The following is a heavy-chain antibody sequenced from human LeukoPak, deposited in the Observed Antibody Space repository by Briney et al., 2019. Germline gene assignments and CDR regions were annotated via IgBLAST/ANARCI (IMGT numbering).Heavy chain of an antibody. Sequence: PRGSLRLSCAASGFTFDDYAMHWVRQAPGKGLEWVSGISWNSGGIGYADSVKGRFTISRDNAKNSLYLQMNSLRAEDTALYYCAKDLFTMVRGVLKSWGQGTLVTVSS. CDR1: GFTFDDYA. CDR2: ISWNSGGI. CDR3: AKDLFTMVRGVLKS. J-gene: IGHJ4*02. D-gene: IGHD3-10*01. V-gene: IGHV3-9*01.